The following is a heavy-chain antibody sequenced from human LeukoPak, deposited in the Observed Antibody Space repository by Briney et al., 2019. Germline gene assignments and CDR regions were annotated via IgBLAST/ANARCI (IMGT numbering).Heavy chain of an antibody. CDR3: ARDRQCGY. V-gene: IGHV1-18*01. CDR2: ISAYNGNT. J-gene: IGHJ4*02. D-gene: IGHD2-21*01. CDR1: GYTFTSYG. Sequence: RASVKVSCKASGYTFTSYGISWVRQAPGQGLEWMGWISAYNGNTNYAPKFQDRVTMTTDTPTSTAYMELRSLRSDDTAVYYCARDRQCGYWGQATLVSVPS.